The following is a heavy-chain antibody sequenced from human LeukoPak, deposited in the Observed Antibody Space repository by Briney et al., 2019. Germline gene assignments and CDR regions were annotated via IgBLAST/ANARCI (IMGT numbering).Heavy chain of an antibody. D-gene: IGHD1-14*01. Sequence: GGSLRLSCAAPGFTFSSYGMHWVRQAPGKGLEWVAVISYDGSNKYYADSVKGRFTISRDNSKNTLYLQMNSLRAEDTAVYYCAKVAHSPGYWGQGTLVTVSS. CDR3: AKVAHSPGY. J-gene: IGHJ4*02. CDR2: ISYDGSNK. CDR1: GFTFSSYG. V-gene: IGHV3-30*18.